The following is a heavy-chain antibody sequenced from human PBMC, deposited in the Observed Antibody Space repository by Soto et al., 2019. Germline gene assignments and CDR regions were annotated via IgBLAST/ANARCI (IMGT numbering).Heavy chain of an antibody. CDR1: GFTISPYC. CDR3: VRTGRRGTWSMDV. D-gene: IGHD6-13*01. Sequence: EVQLVESGGGLVQPGGSLRLSCAASGFTISPYCMSWVRQLPGKGLEWMANIRQDGSEIYYADSVNGRFTISRDNGKNSLYPQMNCLRAEDTAVYWCVRTGRRGTWSMDVWCQGTTVTVSS. J-gene: IGHJ6*02. V-gene: IGHV3-7*01. CDR2: IRQDGSEI.